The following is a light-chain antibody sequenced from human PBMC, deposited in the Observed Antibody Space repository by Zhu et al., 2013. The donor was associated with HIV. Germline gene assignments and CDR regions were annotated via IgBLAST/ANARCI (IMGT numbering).Light chain of an antibody. Sequence: SYELTQPPSVSVSPGQTASITCSGDKLGDKYACWYQQKPGQSPVLVIYQDLKRPSGIPERFSGSNSGNTATLTISGTQAMDEADYYCQSYDSSLSVLYVFGTGTNVTVL. V-gene: IGLV3-1*01. CDR3: QSYDSSLSVLYV. J-gene: IGLJ1*01. CDR2: QDL. CDR1: KLGDKY.